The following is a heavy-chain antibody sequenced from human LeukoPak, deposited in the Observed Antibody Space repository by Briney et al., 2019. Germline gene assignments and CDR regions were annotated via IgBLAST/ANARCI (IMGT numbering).Heavy chain of an antibody. CDR3: ARGRAPLRYFFRNWFDP. Sequence: KASETLSLTCAVYGGSFSGYYWSWIRQPPGKGLEWIGEINHSGSTNYNPSLKSRVTISVDTSKNQFSLKLSSVTAADTAVYYCARGRAPLRYFFRNWFDPWGQGTLVTVSS. CDR1: GGSFSGYY. CDR2: INHSGST. V-gene: IGHV4-34*01. J-gene: IGHJ5*02. D-gene: IGHD3-9*01.